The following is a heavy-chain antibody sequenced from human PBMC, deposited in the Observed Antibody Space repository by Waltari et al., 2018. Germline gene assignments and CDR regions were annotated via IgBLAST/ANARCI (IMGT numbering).Heavy chain of an antibody. J-gene: IGHJ3*02. CDR2: RSSTGTST. Sequence: EVQLLESGGDLVQPGGSLRLSCVASGFTFSISGMSWVRQAPGKGLEWVSSRSSTGTSTYYADSVKGRFTISRDNSENTLYLQMDSLRVEDTAVYYCAKLTTAKTFDIWGQGTVVTVSS. CDR1: GFTFSISG. D-gene: IGHD2-21*02. V-gene: IGHV3-23*01. CDR3: AKLTTAKTFDI.